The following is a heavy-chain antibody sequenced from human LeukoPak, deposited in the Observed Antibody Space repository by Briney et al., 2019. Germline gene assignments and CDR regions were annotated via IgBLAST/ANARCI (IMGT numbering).Heavy chain of an antibody. CDR1: GDSISSSSYY. D-gene: IGHD1-26*01. Sequence: PSETLSLTCTVSGDSISSSSYYWGWIRQPPGKGLESIGSLYYSGSTYYNPSLKSRVTISGDTSKNHFSLKLSSVTAADTAVYYCARDHSLFHMFDPWGQGTLVTVSS. V-gene: IGHV4-39*07. J-gene: IGHJ5*02. CDR2: LYYSGST. CDR3: ARDHSLFHMFDP.